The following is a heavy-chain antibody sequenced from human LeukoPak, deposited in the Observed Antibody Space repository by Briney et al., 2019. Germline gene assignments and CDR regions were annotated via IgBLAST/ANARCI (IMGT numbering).Heavy chain of an antibody. D-gene: IGHD6-13*01. V-gene: IGHV3-30*18. CDR3: AKDPDSGIAAAGTDDY. Sequence: GGSLRLSCAASGFTFRNYGMHWVRQAPGKGLEWVAGISYDGTNKNYANSVKGRFTVSRDNSKNTLYLQMNSLRAEDTAVYYCAKDPDSGIAAAGTDDYWGQGVLVTVS. CDR2: ISYDGTNK. J-gene: IGHJ4*02. CDR1: GFTFRNYG.